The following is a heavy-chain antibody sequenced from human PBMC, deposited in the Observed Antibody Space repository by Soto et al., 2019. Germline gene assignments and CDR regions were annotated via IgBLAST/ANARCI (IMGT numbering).Heavy chain of an antibody. J-gene: IGHJ4*02. CDR3: ARDLNWNFIRNY. D-gene: IGHD1-7*01. CDR2: ITYDGSVR. CDR1: GFTFSSHA. Sequence: GGSLRLSCAASGFTFSSHAMHWVRQAPGKGLEWVAVITYDGSVRYFADSVKGRFTISRDNSKNTLYLQMNSLTAEDTAMYYCARDLNWNFIRNYWGQGTLVTVSS. V-gene: IGHV3-30*04.